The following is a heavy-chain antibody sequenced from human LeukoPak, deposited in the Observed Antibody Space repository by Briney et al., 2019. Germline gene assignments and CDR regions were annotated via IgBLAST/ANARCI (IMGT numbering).Heavy chain of an antibody. Sequence: PGGSLRLSCAASGFTFSSYSMNWVRQAPGKGLEWVSSISSSSDYISYADSMKGRFTTSRDSAKNSLYLQMNSLRAEDTAVYYCARAAYSYGPRGFDYWGQGTLVTVSS. CDR2: ISSSSDYI. V-gene: IGHV3-21*01. J-gene: IGHJ4*02. D-gene: IGHD5-18*01. CDR3: ARAAYSYGPRGFDY. CDR1: GFTFSSYS.